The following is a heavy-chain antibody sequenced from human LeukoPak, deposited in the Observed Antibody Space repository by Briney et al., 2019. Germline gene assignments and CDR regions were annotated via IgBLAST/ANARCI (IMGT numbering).Heavy chain of an antibody. Sequence: SETLSLTCTVSGGSIGSGSYYWSWIRQPAGKGLEWIGRIYTSGSTNYNPSLKSRVTISVDTSKNQFSLKLSSVTAADTAVYYCARIYGDYGYWYFDLWGRGTLVTVSS. CDR2: IYTSGST. J-gene: IGHJ2*01. CDR1: GGSIGSGSYY. V-gene: IGHV4-61*02. D-gene: IGHD4-17*01. CDR3: ARIYGDYGYWYFDL.